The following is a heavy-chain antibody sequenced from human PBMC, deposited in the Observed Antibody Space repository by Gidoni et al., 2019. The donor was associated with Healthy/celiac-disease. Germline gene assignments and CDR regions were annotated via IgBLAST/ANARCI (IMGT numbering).Heavy chain of an antibody. Sequence: QVQLQESGPGLVKPSETLSLTCTVPGCPISSYSWSWIRQPPGKGLEWIGYIYYSGSTNYNPSLKSRVTISVDTSKNQFSLKLSSVTAADTAVYYCARDRTGPLGYYGMDVWGQGTTVTVSS. V-gene: IGHV4-59*01. CDR2: IYYSGST. J-gene: IGHJ6*02. CDR1: GCPISSYS. CDR3: ARDRTGPLGYYGMDV.